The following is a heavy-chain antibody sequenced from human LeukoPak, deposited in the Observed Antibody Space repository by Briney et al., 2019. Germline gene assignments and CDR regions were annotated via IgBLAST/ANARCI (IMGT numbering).Heavy chain of an antibody. CDR2: SSFYNGNT. CDR3: ARAYGGYSYGSDH. Sequence: GASVKVSCKASGYTLTGYGISWVRQAPGQGLEWRGWSSFYNGNTNYAQKFQGRVTMTTDTSTSTAYMELRSLTSDDTAVYYCARAYGGYSYGSDHWGQGTLVIVSS. CDR1: GYTLTGYG. D-gene: IGHD5-18*01. V-gene: IGHV1-18*01. J-gene: IGHJ4*02.